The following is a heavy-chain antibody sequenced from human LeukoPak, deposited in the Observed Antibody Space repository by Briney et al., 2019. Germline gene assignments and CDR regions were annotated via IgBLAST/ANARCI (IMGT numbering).Heavy chain of an antibody. V-gene: IGHV1-2*02. CDR3: ARWYSYGYGY. CDR1: GYTFTAYY. Sequence: ASVKVSCKASGYTFTAYYMHWVRQALGQGLEWMGWINPNSGATSYAQKFQGRITMARDTSISTAYMELSRLESDDTAVYYCARWYSYGYGYWGQGTLVTVS. J-gene: IGHJ4*02. CDR2: INPNSGAT. D-gene: IGHD5-18*01.